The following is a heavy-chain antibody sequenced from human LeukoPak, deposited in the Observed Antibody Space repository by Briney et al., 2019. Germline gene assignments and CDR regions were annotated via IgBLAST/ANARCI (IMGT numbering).Heavy chain of an antibody. Sequence: GGSLRLSCVASGFTFSSYGMHWVRQAPGKGLEWVAVIWNDATEKYYGDSVKGRFTTSRDNSKNTLSLQMNSLRAEDTAIYYCAKYGPQDSGSSHFDYWGQGALVTVSS. V-gene: IGHV3-33*06. CDR2: IWNDATEK. D-gene: IGHD1-26*01. J-gene: IGHJ4*02. CDR1: GFTFSSYG. CDR3: AKYGPQDSGSSHFDY.